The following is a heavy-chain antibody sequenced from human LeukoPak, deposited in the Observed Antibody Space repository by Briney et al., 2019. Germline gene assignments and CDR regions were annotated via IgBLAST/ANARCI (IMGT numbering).Heavy chain of an antibody. Sequence: GGSLRLSCAASGFPFSNYGLHWVRQVPGKGLEWVALISTDGGHKDYADSVRGRFTISRDNSKNTLYLQMNSLRAEDTAVYYCAKDSSSTWFGGDSKWGQGTLVTVSS. J-gene: IGHJ4*02. CDR2: ISTDGGHK. CDR3: AKDSSSTWFGGDSK. D-gene: IGHD3-10*01. V-gene: IGHV3-30*18. CDR1: GFPFSNYG.